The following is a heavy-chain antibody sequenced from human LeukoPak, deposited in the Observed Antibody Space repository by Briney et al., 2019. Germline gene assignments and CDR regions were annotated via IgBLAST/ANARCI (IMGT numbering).Heavy chain of an antibody. J-gene: IGHJ6*02. Sequence: GGSLRLSCAASGFAFSSYNMNWVRQAPGKGLEWISYIGSSGSPTHYADSVGGRFAISRDNAKNSLYLQMNSLRDEDTAVYFCARRPYSDTSGRLSDVWGQGTTVTVSS. CDR1: GFAFSSYN. CDR2: IGSSGSPT. D-gene: IGHD3-22*01. CDR3: ARRPYSDTSGRLSDV. V-gene: IGHV3-48*02.